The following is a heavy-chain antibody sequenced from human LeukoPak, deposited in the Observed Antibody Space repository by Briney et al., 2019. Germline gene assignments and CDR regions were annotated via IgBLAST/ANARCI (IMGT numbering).Heavy chain of an antibody. Sequence: SETLSLTCTVSGGSISSSSYYWGWIRQPPGKGLEWIGSIYYSGSTYYNPSLKSRVTISVDTSNNQFSLKLSSVTAADTAVYYCAIMPRRKVGANPTFDYWGQGTLVTVSS. V-gene: IGHV4-39*01. CDR1: GGSISSSSYY. D-gene: IGHD1-26*01. CDR3: AIMPRRKVGANPTFDY. CDR2: IYYSGST. J-gene: IGHJ4*02.